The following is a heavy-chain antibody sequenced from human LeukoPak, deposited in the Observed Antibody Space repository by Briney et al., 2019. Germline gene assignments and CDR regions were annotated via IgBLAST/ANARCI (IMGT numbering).Heavy chain of an antibody. J-gene: IGHJ5*02. D-gene: IGHD3-10*01. CDR3: ARGRFGEWDNWFDP. V-gene: IGHV1-2*02. CDR2: INPNIGGT. CDR1: GYTFTDYY. Sequence: ASVKVSCKASGYTFTDYYMHWVRPAPGQGLEWMGWINPNIGGTNYAQKFQGRVTMTRDTSISTAYMALSRLTSDDTAVYFCARGRFGEWDNWFDPWGQGTLVTVSS.